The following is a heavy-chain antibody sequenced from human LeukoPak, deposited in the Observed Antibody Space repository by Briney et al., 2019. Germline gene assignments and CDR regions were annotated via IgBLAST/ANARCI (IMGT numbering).Heavy chain of an antibody. J-gene: IGHJ4*02. D-gene: IGHD3-22*01. CDR1: EFSVGSNY. CDR2: IYSGGST. Sequence: PGGSLRLSCAASEFSVGSNYMTWVRQAPGKGLEWVSLIYSGGSTYYADSVKGRFTISRDNSKNTLYLQMNSLRAEDTAVYYCAKDYHDSSGYFRVPHVFDYWGQGTLVTVSS. CDR3: AKDYHDSSGYFRVPHVFDY. V-gene: IGHV3-66*01.